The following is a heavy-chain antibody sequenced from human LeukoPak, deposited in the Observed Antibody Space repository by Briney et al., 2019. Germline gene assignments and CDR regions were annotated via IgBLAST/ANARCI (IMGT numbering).Heavy chain of an antibody. CDR3: ARRAGAYSHPYDY. CDR2: IYSDNT. V-gene: IGHV3-53*01. J-gene: IGHJ4*02. Sequence: GGSLRLSCTISGFTVSSNSMSWVRQAPGKGLEWVSFIYSDNTHYSDSVKGRFTISRDNSKNTLYLQMNSLRAEDTAVYYCARRAGAYSHPYDYWGQGTLVTVSS. CDR1: GFTVSSNS. D-gene: IGHD4/OR15-4a*01.